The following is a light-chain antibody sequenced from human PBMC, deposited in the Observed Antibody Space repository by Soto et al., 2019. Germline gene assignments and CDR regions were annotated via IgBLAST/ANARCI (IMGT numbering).Light chain of an antibody. V-gene: IGKV1-5*03. CDR1: QSISSW. Sequence: DIQMTQSPFTLSASVGDRVTITCRASQSISSWLAWYQQKPGKAPKLLIYKASTLKSGVPSRFSGSGSGTEFTLTISSLQPDDFATYYCQHYNSYSEEFGQGTKVDIK. J-gene: IGKJ1*01. CDR2: KAS. CDR3: QHYNSYSEE.